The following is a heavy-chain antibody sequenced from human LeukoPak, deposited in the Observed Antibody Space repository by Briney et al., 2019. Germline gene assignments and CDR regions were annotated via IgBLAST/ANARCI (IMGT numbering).Heavy chain of an antibody. Sequence: GGSLRLSCAASGFTFNSYGMHWVRQAPGKGLEWVAVIWYDGSNKSYADSVKGRFTISRDNSKNKVYLQMNSLRAEDTAVYYCARQEGSGYLDWLLRVPDAFDIWGQGTMVTVSS. V-gene: IGHV3-33*01. J-gene: IGHJ3*02. D-gene: IGHD3-9*01. CDR3: ARQEGSGYLDWLLRVPDAFDI. CDR2: IWYDGSNK. CDR1: GFTFNSYG.